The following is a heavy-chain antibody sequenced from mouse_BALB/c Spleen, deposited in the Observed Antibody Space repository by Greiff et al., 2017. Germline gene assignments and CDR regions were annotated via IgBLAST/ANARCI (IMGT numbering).Heavy chain of an antibody. Sequence: QVQLQQSGAELAKPGASVKMSCKASGYTFTSYWMHWVKQRPGQGLEWIGYINPSTGYTEYNQKFKDKATLTADKSSSTAYMQLSSLTSEDSAVYYCARLWLRRREETYWGQGTSVTVSS. CDR2: INPSTGYT. CDR1: GYTFTSYW. V-gene: IGHV1-7*01. D-gene: IGHD2-2*01. CDR3: ARLWLRRREETY. J-gene: IGHJ4*01.